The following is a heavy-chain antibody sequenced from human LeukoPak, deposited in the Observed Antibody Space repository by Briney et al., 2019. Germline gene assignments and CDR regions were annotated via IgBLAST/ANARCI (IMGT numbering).Heavy chain of an antibody. D-gene: IGHD6-19*01. Sequence: GASVTVSFKASGYTFNHHGISWVRQAPGQGLEWMGWISCFNGDTHYAQKFRGRVTMTTDTSTTTAYMELRSLRSDDTALYYCARDPTNTSGRYAYFDYWGQGTLVTVSS. CDR3: ARDPTNTSGRYAYFDY. CDR1: GYTFNHHG. J-gene: IGHJ4*02. CDR2: ISCFNGDT. V-gene: IGHV1-18*01.